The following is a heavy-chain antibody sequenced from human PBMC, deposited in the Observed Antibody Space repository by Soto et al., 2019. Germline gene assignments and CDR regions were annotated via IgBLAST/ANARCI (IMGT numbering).Heavy chain of an antibody. CDR2: ISGSGGST. J-gene: IGHJ4*02. D-gene: IGHD3-22*01. Sequence: GGSLRLSCAASGFTFSSYAMSWVRQAPGKGLEWASAISGSGGSTYYTDSVKGRFTISRDNSKNTLYLQMNSLRAEDTAVYYCANAAAFTYYYDSSPPDWGQGTLVTVYS. V-gene: IGHV3-23*01. CDR1: GFTFSSYA. CDR3: ANAAAFTYYYDSSPPD.